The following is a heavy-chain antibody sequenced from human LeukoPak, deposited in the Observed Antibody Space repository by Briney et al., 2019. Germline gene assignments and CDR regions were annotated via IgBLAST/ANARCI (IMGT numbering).Heavy chain of an antibody. CDR3: ARAPNSGSYDRLY. D-gene: IGHD1-26*01. CDR2: ISSSSSYI. CDR1: GFTFSSYS. Sequence: GGSLRLSCAAYGFTFSSYSMNWVRQAPGKGLEWVSSISSSSSYIYYADSVKGRFTISRDNAKNSLYLQMNSLRAEDTAVYYCARAPNSGSYDRLYWGQGTLVTVSS. J-gene: IGHJ4*02. V-gene: IGHV3-21*01.